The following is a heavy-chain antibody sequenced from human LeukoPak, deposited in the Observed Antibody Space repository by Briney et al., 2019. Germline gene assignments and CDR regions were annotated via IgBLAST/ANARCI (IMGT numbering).Heavy chain of an antibody. J-gene: IGHJ5*02. CDR2: IYYSGST. CDR1: GGSISSSSYY. V-gene: IGHV4-39*07. CDR3: HNTGRSRGGDLIDP. D-gene: IGHD2-21*02. Sequence: SETLSLTCTVSGGSISSSSYYWGWIRQPPGKGLEWIGSIYYSGSTYYNPSLKSRVTISVDTSKNQFSLKLSSVTAADTAVYYWHNTGRSRGGDLIDPWGQGTLVTVSS.